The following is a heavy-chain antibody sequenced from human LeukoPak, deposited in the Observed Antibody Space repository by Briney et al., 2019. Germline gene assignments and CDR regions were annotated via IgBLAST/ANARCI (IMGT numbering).Heavy chain of an antibody. CDR2: IKQDGSEK. CDR3: ARDPTWYSDGH. CDR1: GFTFSSYA. V-gene: IGHV3-7*01. Sequence: GGSLRLSCAASGFTFSSYAMSWVRQAPGKGLEWVANIKQDGSEKYYVDSVKGRFTISRDNAKNSLYLQMNSLRAEDTAVYYCARDPTWYSDGHWGQGTLVTVSS. J-gene: IGHJ4*02. D-gene: IGHD3-3*01.